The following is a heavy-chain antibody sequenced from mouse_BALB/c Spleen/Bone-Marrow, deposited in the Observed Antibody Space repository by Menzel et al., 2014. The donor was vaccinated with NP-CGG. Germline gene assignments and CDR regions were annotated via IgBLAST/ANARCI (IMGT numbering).Heavy chain of an antibody. J-gene: IGHJ4*01. V-gene: IGHV5-17*02. Sequence: EVQVVESGGGLVQPGGSRKLSCAASGFTFXSFGMHWVRQAPEKGLEWVAYISSGSSTIYYADTVKGRFTISRDNPKNTLFLQMTSLRSEDTAMYYCARSDGNYDYAMDYWGQGTSVTVSS. D-gene: IGHD2-1*01. CDR3: ARSDGNYDYAMDY. CDR2: ISSGSSTI. CDR1: GFTFXSFG.